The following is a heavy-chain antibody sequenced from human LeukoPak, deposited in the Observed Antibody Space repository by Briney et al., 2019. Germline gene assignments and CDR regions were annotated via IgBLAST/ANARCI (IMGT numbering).Heavy chain of an antibody. CDR1: GFTFSSYA. V-gene: IGHV3-30-3*01. J-gene: IGHJ4*02. CDR3: ARDIGAYGDF. Sequence: PGGSLRLSCAASGFTFSSYAMPWVRQAPGKGLEWVAVISYDGSNKYYADSVKGRFTISRDNSKNTLYLQMNSLRAEDTAVYYCARDIGAYGDFWGQGTLVTVSS. CDR2: ISYDGSNK. D-gene: IGHD3-3*01.